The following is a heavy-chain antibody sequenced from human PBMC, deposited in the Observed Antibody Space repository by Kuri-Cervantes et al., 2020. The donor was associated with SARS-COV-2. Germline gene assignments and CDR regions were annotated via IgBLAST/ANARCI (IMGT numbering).Heavy chain of an antibody. D-gene: IGHD6-13*01. J-gene: IGHJ6*03. Sequence: SQTLSLTCAVYGGSLRGYYWSWICQPPGKGLEWIGEINHSGSTNYNPSLKSRVTMSVDTSKNHFSLRLSSVTAADTAVYYCARVLEGIVAAGSHYYYYMDVWGKGTTVTVSS. CDR2: INHSGST. V-gene: IGHV4-34*01. CDR3: ARVLEGIVAAGSHYYYYMDV. CDR1: GGSLRGYY.